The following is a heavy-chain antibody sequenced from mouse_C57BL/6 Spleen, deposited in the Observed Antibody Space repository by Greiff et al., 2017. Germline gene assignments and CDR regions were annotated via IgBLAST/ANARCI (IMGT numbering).Heavy chain of an antibody. Sequence: VQLQQSGAELVKPGASVKISCKASGYAFSSYWMNWVKQRPGKGLEWIGQIYPGDGDTNYNGKFKGKATLTADKSSSTAYMQLSSLTSEDSAVYFCATAQATVRAMDYWGQGTSVTVSS. D-gene: IGHD3-2*02. CDR3: ATAQATVRAMDY. CDR1: GYAFSSYW. J-gene: IGHJ4*01. CDR2: IYPGDGDT. V-gene: IGHV1-80*01.